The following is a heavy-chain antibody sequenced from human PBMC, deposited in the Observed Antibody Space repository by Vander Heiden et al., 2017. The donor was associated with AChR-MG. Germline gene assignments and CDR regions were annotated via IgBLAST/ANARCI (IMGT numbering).Heavy chain of an antibody. CDR3: AKGAGQLWSRNYFDY. CDR1: GSSFSSYA. CDR2: ISGSGGST. J-gene: IGHJ4*02. D-gene: IGHD5-18*01. Sequence: EVQLLEPGGGLVQPGGSLRLSCAAAGSSFSSYALSWVRQAPGKGLGWVSAISGSGGSTYYADSVKGRFTISRDNSKNTLYLQMNSLGAEDTAVYYCAKGAGQLWSRNYFDYWGQGTLVTVSS. V-gene: IGHV3-23*01.